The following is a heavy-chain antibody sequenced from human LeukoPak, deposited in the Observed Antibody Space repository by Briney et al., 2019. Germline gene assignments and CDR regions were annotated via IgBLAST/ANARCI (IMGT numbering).Heavy chain of an antibody. Sequence: GGSLRLSCAASGFTFSSYSMNWVRQAPGKGLEWVSSISSSSSSYIYYADSVKGRLTISRDNAKNSLYLQMNSLRAEDTAVYYCATGPRYSSSWYEGDYWGQGTLVTVSS. CDR1: GFTFSSYS. D-gene: IGHD6-13*01. J-gene: IGHJ4*02. V-gene: IGHV3-21*01. CDR3: ATGPRYSSSWYEGDY. CDR2: ISSSSSSYI.